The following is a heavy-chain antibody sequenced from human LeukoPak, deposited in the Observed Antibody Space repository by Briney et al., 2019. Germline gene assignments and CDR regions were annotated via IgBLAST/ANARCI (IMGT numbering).Heavy chain of an antibody. J-gene: IGHJ4*02. CDR3: ARDRQVHTSVDSVEY. CDR2: TSSSGGAT. Sequence: GGSLRLSCAASGFIFSDYYMSWIRQVPGKGLEWVSYTSSSGGATYYAGFVKGRFTVSRDNAQNSLSLQMNSLRVEDTAVYYCARDRQVHTSVDSVEYWGQGALVTVSS. V-gene: IGHV3-11*01. CDR1: GFIFSDYY. D-gene: IGHD5-12*01.